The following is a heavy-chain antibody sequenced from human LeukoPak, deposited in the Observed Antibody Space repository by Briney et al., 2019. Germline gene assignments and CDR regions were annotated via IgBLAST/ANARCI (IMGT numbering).Heavy chain of an antibody. CDR3: ARGSNYDILTGYVDY. V-gene: IGHV4-34*01. Sequence: GALALTCAVYGGSFRGYYWRWIRPPPGKGLGGSGEINHSGRTNYNPSLKSRLTISVDTSKNQFSLKLSSVTAADTAVYYCARGSNYDILTGYVDYWGQGTLVTVSS. D-gene: IGHD3-9*01. CDR2: INHSGRT. CDR1: GGSFRGYY. J-gene: IGHJ4*02.